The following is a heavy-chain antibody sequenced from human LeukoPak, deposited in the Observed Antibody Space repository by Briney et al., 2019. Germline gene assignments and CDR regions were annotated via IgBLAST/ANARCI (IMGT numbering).Heavy chain of an antibody. CDR3: ARLGVRLSFDY. CDR1: GGSISSSSYY. V-gene: IGHV4-39*07. D-gene: IGHD2-2*01. CDR2: ICYSGST. J-gene: IGHJ4*02. Sequence: SETLSLTCTVSGGSISSSSYYWGWIRQPPGRGLEWIGSICYSGSTYYNPSLKSRVTISVDTSKNQFSLKLSSVTAADTAVYYCARLGVRLSFDYWGQGTLVTVSS.